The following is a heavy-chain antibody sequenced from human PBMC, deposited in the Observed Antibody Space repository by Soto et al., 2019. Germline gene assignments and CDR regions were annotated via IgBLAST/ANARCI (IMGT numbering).Heavy chain of an antibody. CDR1: GDSISSNNYH. CDR3: ARHRGPTGPNY. D-gene: IGHD3-10*01. V-gene: IGHV4-39*01. Sequence: QLQLQESGPGLVKPSETLSLTCTVSGDSISSNNYHWGWIRQPPGKGLEWIGSMYHSGNTYHNQSLKSRVTISVDTAKNQFSLNLRSVTAADTAVYYCARHRGPTGPNYWGQGTLVTVSS. J-gene: IGHJ4*02. CDR2: MYHSGNT.